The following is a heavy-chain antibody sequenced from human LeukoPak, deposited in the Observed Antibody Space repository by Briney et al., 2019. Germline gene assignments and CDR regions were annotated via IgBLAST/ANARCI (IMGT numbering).Heavy chain of an antibody. D-gene: IGHD1-26*01. J-gene: IGHJ6*03. CDR2: VSGSGGAT. Sequence: GGSLRLSCAASGFTFNNYAMSWVRQAPGMGLEWLSYVSGSGGATYYAASVKGRFTISRDNSKNTVYLQMGSLRAEDTAVYYCAKNRGGAYKYYMDVWGNGTTVTVSS. CDR1: GFTFNNYA. V-gene: IGHV3-23*01. CDR3: AKNRGGAYKYYMDV.